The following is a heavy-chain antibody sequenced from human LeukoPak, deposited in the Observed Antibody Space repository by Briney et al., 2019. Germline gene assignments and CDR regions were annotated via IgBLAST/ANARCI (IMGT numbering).Heavy chain of an antibody. Sequence: GASVTVSFKSSVYTFTGYYMHWVRQAPGQGLEWIGLINPNSGGTNYAQKLHGRVTMTSDTSISKAYMELNRLRADDTAVYYCARSVDIVVVPAQNSYYMDVWGKGTTVSVSS. D-gene: IGHD2-2*01. V-gene: IGHV1-2*02. CDR1: VYTFTGYY. J-gene: IGHJ6*03. CDR2: INPNSGGT. CDR3: ARSVDIVVVPAQNSYYMDV.